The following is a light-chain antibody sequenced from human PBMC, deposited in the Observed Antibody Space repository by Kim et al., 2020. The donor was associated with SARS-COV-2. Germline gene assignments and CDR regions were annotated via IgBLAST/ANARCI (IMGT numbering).Light chain of an antibody. V-gene: IGKV3-15*01. CDR2: DAS. J-gene: IGKJ1*01. CDR3: QQYEYWRS. Sequence: SVSRGETAALSCRASQSVNSDLAWYQHKPGQAPRLLSYDASTRATGVPARFSGRGSGTEFTLTISSLQSDDFAVYYCQQYEYWRSFGKGSKVDIK. CDR1: QSVNSD.